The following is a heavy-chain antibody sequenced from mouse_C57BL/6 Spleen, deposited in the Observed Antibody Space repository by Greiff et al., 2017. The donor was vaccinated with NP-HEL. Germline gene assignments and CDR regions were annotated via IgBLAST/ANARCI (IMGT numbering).Heavy chain of an antibody. CDR1: GFTFSNYW. J-gene: IGHJ2*01. D-gene: IGHD2-4*01. CDR3: TATMITTGGYVDY. CDR2: IRLKSDNYAT. Sequence: EVKVEESGGGLVQPGGSMKLSCVASGFTFSNYWMNWVRQSPEKGLEWVAQIRLKSDNYATHYAESVKGRFTISRDDSKSSVYLQMNNLRAEDTGIYYCTATMITTGGYVDYWGQGTTLTVSS. V-gene: IGHV6-3*01.